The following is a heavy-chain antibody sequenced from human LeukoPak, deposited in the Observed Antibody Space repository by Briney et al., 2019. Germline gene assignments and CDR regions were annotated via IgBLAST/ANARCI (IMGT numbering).Heavy chain of an antibody. D-gene: IGHD3-22*01. Sequence: GGSLRLSCTASGFTFSGYSMNWVRQAPGKGLEWVSSFGTRSTSVYHAGSVKGRFAISRDNAKNSLYLQVNSLRAEDTALYYCAREVSEGFDFWGQGTLVTVSS. V-gene: IGHV3-21*01. CDR2: FGTRSTSV. J-gene: IGHJ4*02. CDR1: GFTFSGYS. CDR3: AREVSEGFDF.